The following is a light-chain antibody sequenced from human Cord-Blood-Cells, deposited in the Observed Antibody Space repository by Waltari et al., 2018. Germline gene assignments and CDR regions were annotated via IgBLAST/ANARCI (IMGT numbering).Light chain of an antibody. V-gene: IGLV3-1*01. CDR2: QDS. CDR1: TFGDHN. J-gene: IGLJ2*01. Sequence: SYELTQPPSVSVSPGQTASTTCPSATFGDHNACWYQQKPGQSPVLVIYQDSKRPSGIPERFSGSNSGNTATLTISGTQAMDEADYYCQAWDSSTVVFGGGTKLTVL. CDR3: QAWDSSTVV.